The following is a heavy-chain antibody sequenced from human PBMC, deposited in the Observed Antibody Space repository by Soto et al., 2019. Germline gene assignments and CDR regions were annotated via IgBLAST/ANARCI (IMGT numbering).Heavy chain of an antibody. Sequence: GSLRLSCAASGFTFSSYGMHWVRQAPGKGLEWVAVISYDGSNKYYADSVKGRFTISRDNSKNTLYLQMNGLRAEDTAVYYCAKNDYAGQGTLVTVSS. V-gene: IGHV3-30*18. CDR3: AKNDY. J-gene: IGHJ4*02. CDR2: ISYDGSNK. CDR1: GFTFSSYG.